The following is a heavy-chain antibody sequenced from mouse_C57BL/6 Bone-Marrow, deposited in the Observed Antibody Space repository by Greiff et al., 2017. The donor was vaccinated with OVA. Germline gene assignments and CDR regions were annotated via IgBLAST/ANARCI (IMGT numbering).Heavy chain of an antibody. J-gene: IGHJ4*01. CDR2: IDPSDSYT. D-gene: IGHD1-1*01. CDR1: GYTFTSYW. CDR3: ASHYGSGDGAMDY. Sequence: VQLQQPGAELVMPGASVKLSCKASGYTFTSYWMHWVKQRPGQGLEWIGEIDPSDSYTNYNQKFKGKSTLTVDKSSSTAYMQLSSLTSEDSAVFNCASHYGSGDGAMDYWGQGTSVTVSS. V-gene: IGHV1-69*01.